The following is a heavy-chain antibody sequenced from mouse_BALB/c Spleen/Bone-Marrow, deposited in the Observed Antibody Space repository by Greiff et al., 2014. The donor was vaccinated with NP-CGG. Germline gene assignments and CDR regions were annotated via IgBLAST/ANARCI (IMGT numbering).Heavy chain of an antibody. V-gene: IGHV2-9*02. D-gene: IGHD1-2*01. J-gene: IGHJ2*01. Sequence: QVQLQQSGPGLVAPSRTLSITCTVSGFSLTSYGVHWVRQSPGKGLEWLGVIWAGGSTNYNSALMSRLSISKDNSKSQVFLKMNSLQTDDTAMYYCARYYYGFLDYWGQGTTLTVSS. CDR2: IWAGGST. CDR3: ARYYYGFLDY. CDR1: GFSLTSYG.